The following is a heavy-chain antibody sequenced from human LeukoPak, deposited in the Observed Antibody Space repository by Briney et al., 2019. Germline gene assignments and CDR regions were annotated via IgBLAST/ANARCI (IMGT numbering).Heavy chain of an antibody. CDR1: GFTFSTYA. D-gene: IGHD4-17*01. Sequence: PGGSLRLSCAASGFTFSTYAVTWVRQAPGKGLEGVSSIGGGGDNIYYADSVKGRFTISRDNSKNTLYLQMNSLRAEDTAGYYCAKGRNDYGEAALNYWGQGTLVSVS. CDR3: AKGRNDYGEAALNY. J-gene: IGHJ4*02. CDR2: IGGGGDNI. V-gene: IGHV3-23*01.